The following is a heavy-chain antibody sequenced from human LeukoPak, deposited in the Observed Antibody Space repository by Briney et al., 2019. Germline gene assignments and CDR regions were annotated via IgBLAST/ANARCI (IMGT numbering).Heavy chain of an antibody. CDR2: ISSSSSTI. D-gene: IGHD3-10*01. Sequence: GGSLRLSCAASGFTFSSYAMSWVRQAPGKGLEWVSYISSSSSTIYYADSVKGRFTISRDNAKNSLYLQMDSLRAEDTAVYYCARDLFYYGSGSFDYWGQGTLVTVSS. CDR3: ARDLFYYGSGSFDY. CDR1: GFTFSSYA. J-gene: IGHJ4*02. V-gene: IGHV3-48*01.